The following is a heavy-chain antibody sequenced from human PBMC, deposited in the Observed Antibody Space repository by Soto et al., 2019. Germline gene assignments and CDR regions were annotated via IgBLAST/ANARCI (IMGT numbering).Heavy chain of an antibody. Sequence: QVQLVQSGAEVKTPGASVKVSCKASGYTFASYDINWVRQAPGQGLEWMGWMNPNSGNTGYAQKFQGRLTMTRDTALSIAHMELSSLSTEDAAVYYCARSDGYNFNWLDSWGQGTLVTVSA. J-gene: IGHJ5*01. D-gene: IGHD5-12*01. CDR3: ARSDGYNFNWLDS. V-gene: IGHV1-8*01. CDR2: MNPNSGNT. CDR1: GYTFASYD.